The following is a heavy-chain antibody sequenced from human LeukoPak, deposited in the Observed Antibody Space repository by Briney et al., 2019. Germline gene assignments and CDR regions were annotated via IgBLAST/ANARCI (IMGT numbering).Heavy chain of an antibody. CDR2: ISSSSSYI. V-gene: IGHV3-21*01. CDR3: ARGGIAAQRRDVFDI. D-gene: IGHD6-13*01. CDR1: GFTFSSYS. Sequence: PGGSLRLSCAASGFTFSSYSMNWVRQAPGKGLEWGSSISSSSSYIYYAESVKGRFTISRDNAKTSLYLQMTSLRAEDTAVYYCARGGIAAQRRDVFDIWGQGTMVTVSS. J-gene: IGHJ3*02.